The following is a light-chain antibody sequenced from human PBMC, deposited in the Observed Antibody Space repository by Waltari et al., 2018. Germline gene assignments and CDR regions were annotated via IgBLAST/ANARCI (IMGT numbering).Light chain of an antibody. CDR2: DVS. V-gene: IGLV2-14*03. J-gene: IGLJ3*02. CDR3: SSYTRSRTRV. Sequence: QSALTQPASVSGSPGQSITISCTGTSSDVGASNYVSWYQQHPGNAPKLMIYDVSNRPSGVSNRFSGSKSGNTASLTISGLQAEDEADYYCSSYTRSRTRVFGGGTKLTVL. CDR1: SSDVGASNY.